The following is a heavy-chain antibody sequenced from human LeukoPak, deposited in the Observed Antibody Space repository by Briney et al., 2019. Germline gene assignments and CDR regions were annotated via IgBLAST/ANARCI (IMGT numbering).Heavy chain of an antibody. CDR2: IKSKTSDETT. V-gene: IGHV3-15*01. CDR3: NTDDSAVGLGEIDY. D-gene: IGHD6-13*01. Sequence: GGSLRLSCTTSGFAFSSAWLTWVRQVPGKGLEWVARIKSKTSDETTDYAAPVKGRFTISRDDSKTTVFLQMNSLKSEDTAVYYCNTDDSAVGLGEIDYWGQGTLVTVSS. CDR1: GFAFSSAW. J-gene: IGHJ4*02.